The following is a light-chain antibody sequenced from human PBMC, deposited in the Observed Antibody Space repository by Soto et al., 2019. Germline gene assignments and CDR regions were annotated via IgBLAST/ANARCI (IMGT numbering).Light chain of an antibody. Sequence: EIVLTQSPATLSLSPGERATLSCRASQSVSSYLAWYQQKPGQAPRLLIYDASGMATGIPARFSGSGSGTDFTLTISSLEPEDFAVYYCQQRSNWLTFGGGTKVEIK. V-gene: IGKV3-11*01. J-gene: IGKJ4*01. CDR2: DAS. CDR1: QSVSSY. CDR3: QQRSNWLT.